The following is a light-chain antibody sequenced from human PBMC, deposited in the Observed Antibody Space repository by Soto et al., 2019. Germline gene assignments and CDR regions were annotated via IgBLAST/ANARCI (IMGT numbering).Light chain of an antibody. Sequence: ENFLSHSPSPLSFSPGEKATLPLRASQSVSNYLAWYQRKPGQAPRLLIYGASSRATGIPDRFSGSGSGTDFTLTISRLEPEDFAVYYCHQYGGSPQTFGQGTKVDIK. J-gene: IGKJ1*01. CDR2: GAS. V-gene: IGKV3-20*01. CDR1: QSVSNY. CDR3: HQYGGSPQT.